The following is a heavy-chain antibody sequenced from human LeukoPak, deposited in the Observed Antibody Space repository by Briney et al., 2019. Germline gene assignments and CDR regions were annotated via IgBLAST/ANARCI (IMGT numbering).Heavy chain of an antibody. J-gene: IGHJ4*02. D-gene: IGHD3-22*01. CDR1: GGTFSSYA. Sequence: GASVKVSCKASGGTFSSYAISWVRQAPGQGLEWMGGIIPIFGTANYAQKFQGRVTITADKSTSTAYMELSSLRSEDTAVYYCASGYDSSGYQIAMDYWGQGTLVTVSS. CDR3: ASGYDSSGYQIAMDY. V-gene: IGHV1-69*06. CDR2: IIPIFGTA.